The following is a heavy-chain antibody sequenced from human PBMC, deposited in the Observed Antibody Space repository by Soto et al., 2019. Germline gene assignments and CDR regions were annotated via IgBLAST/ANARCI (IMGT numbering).Heavy chain of an antibody. J-gene: IGHJ4*02. CDR3: ARRQNMVRGVILAPPDY. D-gene: IGHD3-10*01. Sequence: SETLSLTCAVYGGSFSGYYWSWIRQHPGKGLEWIGEINHRGSTNYNPSLKSRVTISVDKSISTAYLQWSSLKASDTAMYYCARRQNMVRGVILAPPDYWGQGTLVTVSS. CDR2: INHRGST. CDR1: GGSFSGYY. V-gene: IGHV4-34*01.